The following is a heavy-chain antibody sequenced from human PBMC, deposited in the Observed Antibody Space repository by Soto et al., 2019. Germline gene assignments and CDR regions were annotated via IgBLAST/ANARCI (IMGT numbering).Heavy chain of an antibody. CDR2: IYSGGST. CDR3: AREKREHGSSGSRDAFDI. J-gene: IGHJ3*02. V-gene: IGHV3-53*01. D-gene: IGHD3-22*01. CDR1: GFTVSSNY. Sequence: PGGSLRLSCAASGFTVSSNYMSWVRQAPGKGLEWVSVIYSGGSTYYADSVKGRFTISRDNSKNTLYLQMNSLRAEDTAVYYCAREKREHGSSGSRDAFDIWGQGTMVTVSS.